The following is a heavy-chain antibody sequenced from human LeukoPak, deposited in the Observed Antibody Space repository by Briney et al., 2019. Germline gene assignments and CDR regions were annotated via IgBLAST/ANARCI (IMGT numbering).Heavy chain of an antibody. V-gene: IGHV3-48*03. CDR2: ISSSGSTI. Sequence: GGPLRLSCAASGFTFSSYEMNWVRQAPGKGLEWVSYISSSGSTIYYADSMKGRFTISRDNAKNSLYLQMNSLRAEDTAVYYCARDRLPYYYDSSGLFDYWGQGTLVTVSS. CDR1: GFTFSSYE. J-gene: IGHJ4*02. CDR3: ARDRLPYYYDSSGLFDY. D-gene: IGHD3-22*01.